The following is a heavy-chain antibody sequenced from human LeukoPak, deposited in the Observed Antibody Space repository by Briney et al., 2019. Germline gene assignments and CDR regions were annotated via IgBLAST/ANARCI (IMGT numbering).Heavy chain of an antibody. CDR3: TRESGPYCPFGY. CDR2: ISLTGRT. J-gene: IGHJ4*02. V-gene: IGHV4-4*02. Sequence: SGTLSLTCGVSGGPITSTNWWSWVRQPPGQGLEWIGEISLTGRTNYNPSLIGRVIMSLDESRNQLSLTLTSVTAADTAMYYCTRESGPYCPFGYWGQGTLVVVPS. D-gene: IGHD1-26*01. CDR1: GGPITSTNW.